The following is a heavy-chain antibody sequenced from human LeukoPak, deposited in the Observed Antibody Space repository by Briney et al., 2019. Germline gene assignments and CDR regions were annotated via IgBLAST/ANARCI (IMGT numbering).Heavy chain of an antibody. CDR2: IYYSGST. Sequence: PPETLSLTCTVSGGSITSYYWSWIRQPPGKGLEWIGYIYYSGSTNYNPSLKSRVTLSVDTSKNQFSLKLSFVTAADTAVYYCARGGSRGWTAHDAFDIWGQGTMVTVSS. J-gene: IGHJ3*02. CDR3: ARGGSRGWTAHDAFDI. CDR1: GGSITSYY. V-gene: IGHV4-59*12. D-gene: IGHD6-19*01.